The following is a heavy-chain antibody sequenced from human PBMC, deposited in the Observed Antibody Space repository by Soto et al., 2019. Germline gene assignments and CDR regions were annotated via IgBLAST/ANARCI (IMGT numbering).Heavy chain of an antibody. CDR2: IYYSGST. D-gene: IGHD3-22*01. CDR1: GGSVGRGSHN. Sequence: SETLALTCTVSGGSVGRGSHNWSDIRQPPGKRLKWTGYIYYSGSTNYNTSPKRRVTISVDTSKNQLSLKLSSVTAADTAVYYCAGRATATYCSHSSDYYYVYCGQ. J-gene: IGHJ4*02. V-gene: IGHV4-61*01. CDR3: AGRATATYCSHSSDYYYVY.